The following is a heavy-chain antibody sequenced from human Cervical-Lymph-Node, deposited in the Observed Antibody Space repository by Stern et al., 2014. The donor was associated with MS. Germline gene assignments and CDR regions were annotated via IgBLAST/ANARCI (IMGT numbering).Heavy chain of an antibody. J-gene: IGHJ5*02. CDR3: ARDVAGLAAT. CDR2: IDHDGSGT. V-gene: IGHV3-74*01. CDR1: GFTFRTYW. Sequence: EVQLVESGGGLLQPGGSLRLSCAVSGFTFRTYWMHWVRQVPGKGLVWVSRIDHDGSGTDYADSVKGRFTISRDNAKNTLYLQMNSLRVEDTAVYYCARDVAGLAATWGQGTLVTVSS. D-gene: IGHD2-15*01.